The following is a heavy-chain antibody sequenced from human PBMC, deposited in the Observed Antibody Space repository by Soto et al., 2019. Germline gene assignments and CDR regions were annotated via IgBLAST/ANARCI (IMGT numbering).Heavy chain of an antibody. Sequence: EVQLLESGGGLVQPWGSLRLSWAASGFTFSSFAMSLVRQSPGKGLYWVSSISGSGGSTYYADSVKGRFTISRDKSKNTLYRKVTSLSAEDTALYDCAQDKGYSSPYGLDVWGQGSTVTVSS. CDR1: GFTFSSFA. J-gene: IGHJ6*02. CDR3: AQDKGYSSPYGLDV. V-gene: IGHV3-23*01. D-gene: IGHD6-13*01. CDR2: ISGSGGST.